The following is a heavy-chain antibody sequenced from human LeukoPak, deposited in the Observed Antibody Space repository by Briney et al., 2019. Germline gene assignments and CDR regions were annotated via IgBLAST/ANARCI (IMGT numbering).Heavy chain of an antibody. CDR3: ATVGAAGTSDY. J-gene: IGHJ4*02. V-gene: IGHV3-23*01. CDR1: GFTFSSYA. D-gene: IGHD3-16*01. Sequence: GGSLRLSCAASGFTFSSYAMSWVRQAPGKGLEWVSAISGSGGSTYYADSVKGRFTISRDKSKNTLYLQMNSLRAEDTAVYYCATVGAAGTSDYWGQGTLVTVSS. CDR2: ISGSGGST.